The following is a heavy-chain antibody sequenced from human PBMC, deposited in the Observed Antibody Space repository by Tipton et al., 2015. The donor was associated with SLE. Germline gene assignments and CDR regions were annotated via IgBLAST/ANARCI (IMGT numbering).Heavy chain of an antibody. CDR1: GYTFSSHY. J-gene: IGHJ6*02. D-gene: IGHD3-16*01. CDR2: ISAYNGNT. V-gene: IGHV1-18*04. CDR3: ARDRVTFGEFCMDV. Sequence: QLVQSGPEVKKPGASVKVACKASGYTFSSHYMHWVRQAPGQGLEWMGWISAYNGNTNYAQKLQGRVTMTTDTSTSTAYMELRSLRSDDTAAYYCARDRVTFGEFCMDVWGQGTTVTVSS.